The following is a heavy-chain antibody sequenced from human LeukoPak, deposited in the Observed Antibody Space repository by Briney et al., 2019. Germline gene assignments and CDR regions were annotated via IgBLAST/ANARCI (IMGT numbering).Heavy chain of an antibody. J-gene: IGHJ4*02. CDR3: ARDDSGSYNGLGFDY. D-gene: IGHD1-26*01. V-gene: IGHV3-21*01. CDR1: GFTFTSYS. CDR2: ISTSSSYI. Sequence: RGSLRLSCAASGFTFTSYSMNWVRQAPEKGLEWVSSISTSSSYIYYADSVKGRFTISRDNAKNSLYLQMNSLRAEDTAVYYCARDDSGSYNGLGFDYWGQGTLVTVSS.